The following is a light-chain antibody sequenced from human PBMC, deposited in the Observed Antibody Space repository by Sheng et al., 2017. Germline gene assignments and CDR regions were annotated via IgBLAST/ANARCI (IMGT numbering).Light chain of an antibody. CDR1: QSVSSN. V-gene: IGKV3-15*01. J-gene: IGKJ1*01. CDR3: QQYNNWPRT. CDR2: GAS. Sequence: EIVMTQSPATLSVSPGERATISCRASQSVSSNLAWYQQKPGQAPRLLIYGASTRATGIPARFSGSGSGTEFTLTISSLQSEDFAVYYCQQYNNWPRTFGQGPRWKSN.